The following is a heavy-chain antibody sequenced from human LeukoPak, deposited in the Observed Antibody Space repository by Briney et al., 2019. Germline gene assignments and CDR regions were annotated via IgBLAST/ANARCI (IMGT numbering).Heavy chain of an antibody. CDR1: PFNFNTDW. J-gene: IGHJ4*02. CDR2: IKQDGSDE. Sequence: GGSLRLSCAASPFNFNTDWMTWVRQAPGKGLEWLASIKQDGSDEYYVDSVKGRFTISRDNAKNSLYLQMNSLRAEDTAVYYCARGAGFKTDYWGQGILVTVSS. CDR3: ARGAGFKTDY. V-gene: IGHV3-7*04.